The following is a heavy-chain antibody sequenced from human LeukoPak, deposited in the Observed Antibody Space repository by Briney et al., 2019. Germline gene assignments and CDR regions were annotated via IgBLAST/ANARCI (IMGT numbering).Heavy chain of an antibody. Sequence: GGSLRLSCAASGFTFSSYSMNWVRQAPGKGLEWVSYISSSSSTIYYADSVKGRFTISRDNAKNSLYLQMNSLRAEDTAVYYCARGWDSGFDYWGQGTLVTVSS. CDR2: ISSSSSTI. J-gene: IGHJ4*02. D-gene: IGHD1-26*01. CDR1: GFTFSSYS. V-gene: IGHV3-48*04. CDR3: ARGWDSGFDY.